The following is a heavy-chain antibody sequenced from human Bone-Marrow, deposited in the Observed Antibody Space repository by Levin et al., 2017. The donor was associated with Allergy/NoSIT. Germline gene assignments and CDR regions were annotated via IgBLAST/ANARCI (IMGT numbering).Heavy chain of an antibody. J-gene: IGHJ4*02. CDR2: FYYSGNT. CDR1: GDSIISSSYY. Sequence: SETLSLTCSVSGDSIISSSYYWGWIRQPPGKGLEWIGSFYYSGNTFHNPPLRSRVTISVDTSKNQFSLKLTSVTAADTAVYYCATNSGSYLRYFDFWGQGTLLTVSS. CDR3: ATNSGSYLRYFDF. V-gene: IGHV4-39*01. D-gene: IGHD1-26*01.